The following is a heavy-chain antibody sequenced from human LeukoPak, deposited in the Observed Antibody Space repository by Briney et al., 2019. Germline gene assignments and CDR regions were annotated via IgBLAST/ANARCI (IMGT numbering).Heavy chain of an antibody. CDR3: ARGARGVIITGDYFYGMDV. J-gene: IGHJ6*02. D-gene: IGHD3-10*01. CDR1: GFTFRSYS. CDR2: INSSSSYI. V-gene: IGHV3-21*01. Sequence: GGSLRLSCAASGFTFRSYSMNWVRQAPGKGLEWVSSINSSSSYIYYADSVKGRFTISRDNAKNSLYLQMNSLRAEDTAVYYCARGARGVIITGDYFYGMDVWGQGTTVTVSS.